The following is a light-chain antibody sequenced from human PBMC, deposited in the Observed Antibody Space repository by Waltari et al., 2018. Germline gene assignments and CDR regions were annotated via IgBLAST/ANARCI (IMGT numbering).Light chain of an antibody. V-gene: IGKV1-33*01. J-gene: IGKJ4*01. CDR3: QQYEDLPFT. Sequence: DIQMTQSPSSLSASVGDRVTITCQASQDINTYLNWYQQKPGKAPKLLIYDASNLETGVTSRFSGSGSGTYFTFTISSLQPEDIATFYCQQYEDLPFTFGGGTKVDIK. CDR1: QDINTY. CDR2: DAS.